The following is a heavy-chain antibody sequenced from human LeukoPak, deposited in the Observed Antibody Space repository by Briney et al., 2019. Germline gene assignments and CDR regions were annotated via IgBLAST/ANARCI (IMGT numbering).Heavy chain of an antibody. CDR2: MNPNSGNT. CDR1: GYTFTSYD. V-gene: IGHV1-8*01. J-gene: IGHJ4*02. Sequence: ASVKVSCKASGYTFTSYDINWVRQATGQGLEWMGWMNPNSGNTGYAQKFQGRVTMTRNTSISTAYMELSSLRSEDTAVYYCARATGEEMAIAYWGQGTLVTVSS. D-gene: IGHD3-16*01. CDR3: ARATGEEMAIAY.